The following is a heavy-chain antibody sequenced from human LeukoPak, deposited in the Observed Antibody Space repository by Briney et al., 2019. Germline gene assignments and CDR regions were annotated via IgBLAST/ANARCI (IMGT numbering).Heavy chain of an antibody. CDR1: GFTFDDYA. J-gene: IGHJ4*02. V-gene: IGHV3-43D*03. D-gene: IGHD3-22*01. CDR3: AKDTGYYYDSGGHFDY. CDR2: ISWDGGSS. Sequence: GGSLRLSCAASGFTFDDYAVHWVRQAPGKGLEWVSLISWDGGSSYYADSVKGRFTISRDNAKNSLYLQMNSLRAEDMALHYCAKDTGYYYDSGGHFDYWGQGTLVTVSS.